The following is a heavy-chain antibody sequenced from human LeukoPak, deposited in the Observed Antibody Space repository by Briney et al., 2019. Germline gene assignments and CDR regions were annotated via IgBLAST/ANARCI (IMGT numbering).Heavy chain of an antibody. D-gene: IGHD1-14*01. CDR1: GGSISSSNYY. V-gene: IGHV4-39*07. J-gene: IGHJ5*02. CDR3: ARGEPWFDP. Sequence: SETLSLTCTVSGGSISSSNYYWGWIRQPPGKGLEWIGTIYYSGSTNYNPSLKSRVTISVDTSKNQFSLKLSSVTAADTAVYYCARGEPWFDPWGQGTLVTVSS. CDR2: IYYSGST.